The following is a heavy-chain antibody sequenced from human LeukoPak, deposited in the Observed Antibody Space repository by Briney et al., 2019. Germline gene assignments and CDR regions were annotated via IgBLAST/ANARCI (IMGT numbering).Heavy chain of an antibody. V-gene: IGHV3-23*01. Sequence: GGSLRLSCTASGFTFSNYAMIWVRQAPGKGLEWVSAIGGTGGSTYYPDSVKGRFTISRDNSKNTLYLQMNRLRADDTAVYYCAKGFGDYYYYYMDVWSKGTTVTVSS. CDR1: GFTFSNYA. CDR3: AKGFGDYYYYYMDV. D-gene: IGHD3-16*01. J-gene: IGHJ6*03. CDR2: IGGTGGST.